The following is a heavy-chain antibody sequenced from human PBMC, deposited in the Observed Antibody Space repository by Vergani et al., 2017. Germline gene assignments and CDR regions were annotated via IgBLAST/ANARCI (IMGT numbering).Heavy chain of an antibody. V-gene: IGHV4-61*02. CDR3: ARGVNLMVVPAASQPINYYYYMDV. Sequence: QVQLQESGPGLVKPSQTLSLTCTVSGGSISSGSYYWSWIRQPAGKGLEWIGRIYTSGSTNYNPSLKSRVTMSVDTSKNQFSLKLSSVTAADTAVYYCARGVNLMVVPAASQPINYYYYMDVWGKGTTFTVSS. CDR2: IYTSGST. CDR1: GGSISSGSYY. J-gene: IGHJ6*03. D-gene: IGHD2-2*01.